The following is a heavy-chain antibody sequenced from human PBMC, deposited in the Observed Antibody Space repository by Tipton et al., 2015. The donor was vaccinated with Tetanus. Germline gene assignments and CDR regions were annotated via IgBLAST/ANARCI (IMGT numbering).Heavy chain of an antibody. CDR2: IYSSGTT. Sequence: TLSLTCTVSGVSMIDSYWNWIRQPAGKGLEWIGRIYSSGTTNYDPSLRGRVTMSIDTSKNRFSLKLDYVTAADTAIYYCARALKQGENWFEPWGQGTLVTVSS. V-gene: IGHV4-4*07. D-gene: IGHD3-16*01. CDR1: GVSMIDSY. J-gene: IGHJ5*02. CDR3: ARALKQGENWFEP.